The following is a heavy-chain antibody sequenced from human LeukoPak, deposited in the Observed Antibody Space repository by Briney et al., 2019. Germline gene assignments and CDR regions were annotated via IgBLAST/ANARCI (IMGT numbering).Heavy chain of an antibody. D-gene: IGHD3-10*01. CDR3: ASLNYYGSGSYYDFWFDP. J-gene: IGHJ5*02. V-gene: IGHV4-31*03. CDR2: IYYSGST. CDR1: GGSISSGGYY. Sequence: PSETLSLTCTVSGGSISSGGYYWSWIRQHPGKGLEWIGYIYYSGSTYYNPSPKSRVTISVDTSKNQFSLKLSSMTAADTAVYYCASLNYYGSGSYYDFWFDPWGQGTLVTVSS.